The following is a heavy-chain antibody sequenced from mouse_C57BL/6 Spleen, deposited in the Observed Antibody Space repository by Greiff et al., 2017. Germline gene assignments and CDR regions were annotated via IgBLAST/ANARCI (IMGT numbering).Heavy chain of an antibody. CDR3: ARSPYDYDEGYAMCD. CDR2: IYPGDGDT. Sequence: VQLQQSGPELVKPGASVKISCKASGYAFSSSWMNWVKQRPGKGLEWIGRIYPGDGDTNYNGKFKGKATLTADKSSSTAYMQLSSLTSEDSAVYFCARSPYDYDEGYAMCDWGQGTSVTVS. V-gene: IGHV1-82*01. D-gene: IGHD2-4*01. CDR1: GYAFSSSW. J-gene: IGHJ4*01.